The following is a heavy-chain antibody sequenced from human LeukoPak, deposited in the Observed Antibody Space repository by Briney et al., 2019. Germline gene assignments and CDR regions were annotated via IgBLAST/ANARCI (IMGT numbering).Heavy chain of an antibody. CDR1: GFTFSSYA. Sequence: GRSLRLSCAASGFTFSSYAMHWVRQAPGKGLEWVAVISYDGSNKYYADSVKGRLTISRDNSKNTLYLQMNSLRAEDTAVYYCARDAYFDYWGQGTLVTVSS. J-gene: IGHJ4*02. V-gene: IGHV3-30*01. CDR2: ISYDGSNK. CDR3: ARDAYFDY.